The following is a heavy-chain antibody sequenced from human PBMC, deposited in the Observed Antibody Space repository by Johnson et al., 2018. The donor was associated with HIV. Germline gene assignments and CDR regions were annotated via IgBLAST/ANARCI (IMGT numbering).Heavy chain of an antibody. Sequence: MQLVESGGGVVQPGRSLRLSCAASGFTFDEYGLSWVRQVPGKGLAWVSGINWNGGSTNYADSVKGRFTISRDNSKNTLYLQMNSLRAEDTAVYYCAKVGGTTILRDAFDIWGQGTMVTVSS. CDR1: GFTFDEYG. J-gene: IGHJ3*02. CDR2: INWNGGST. V-gene: IGHV3-20*04. CDR3: AKVGGTTILRDAFDI. D-gene: IGHD1-1*01.